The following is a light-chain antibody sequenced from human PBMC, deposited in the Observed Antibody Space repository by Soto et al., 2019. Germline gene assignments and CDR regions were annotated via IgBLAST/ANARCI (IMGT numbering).Light chain of an antibody. V-gene: IGLV1-44*01. CDR2: TIN. CDR1: SSNIGSNT. Sequence: QSVLTQPPSASGTPGQRVTISCSGSSSNIGSNTVNWYQQLPGTAPKLLIYTINQRPSGVPDRFSGSRSGTSASLAISGLQSEDEAHYYCAAWDDSLNGVVFGGGNKLTVL. CDR3: AAWDDSLNGVV. J-gene: IGLJ3*02.